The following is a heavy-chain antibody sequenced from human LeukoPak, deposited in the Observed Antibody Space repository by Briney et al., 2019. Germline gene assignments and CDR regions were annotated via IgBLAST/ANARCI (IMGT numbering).Heavy chain of an antibody. D-gene: IGHD5-12*01. CDR3: ARVHSGYGPDYIDH. CDR1: GFTFSSDT. J-gene: IGHJ4*02. CDR2: ISSTSGFI. Sequence: NPGGSLRLSCAASGFTFSSDTMNWVRQAPGKGLEWVSSISSTSGFISYADSVKGRFPISRDNAKSSLYLQMNSLRAEDTALYYCARVHSGYGPDYIDHWGQGTPVTVSS. V-gene: IGHV3-21*06.